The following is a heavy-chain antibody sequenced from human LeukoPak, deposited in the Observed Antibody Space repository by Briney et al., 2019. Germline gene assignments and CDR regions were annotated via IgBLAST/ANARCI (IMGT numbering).Heavy chain of an antibody. J-gene: IGHJ6*02. V-gene: IGHV3-21*01. D-gene: IGHD2-2*01. Sequence: KPGGSLRLSCAASGFTFSSHSMNWVRQAPGKGLEWVSSISSSSSYIYYADSVKGRFTISRDNAKNSLYLQMNSLRAEDTAVYYCARDTRYQLDSYYYYGMDVWGQGTTVTVSS. CDR1: GFTFSSHS. CDR3: ARDTRYQLDSYYYYGMDV. CDR2: ISSSSSYI.